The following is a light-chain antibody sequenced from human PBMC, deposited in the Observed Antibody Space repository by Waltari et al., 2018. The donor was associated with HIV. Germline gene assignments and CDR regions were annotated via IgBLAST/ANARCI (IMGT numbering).Light chain of an antibody. J-gene: IGLJ1*01. CDR1: SSNIGSNT. V-gene: IGLV1-44*01. CDR3: SVWDDSLNGRV. CDR2: SNN. Sequence: QSVLTQPPSASGTPGQRFTISCSGSSSNIGSNTVNWYQQLPGTAPKLLMYSNNQRPSGVPDRFSGSKSGTSASLAISGLQSEDDADYYCSVWDDSLNGRVFGTGTKVTVL.